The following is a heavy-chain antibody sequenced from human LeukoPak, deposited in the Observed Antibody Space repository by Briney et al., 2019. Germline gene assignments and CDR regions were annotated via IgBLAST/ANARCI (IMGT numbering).Heavy chain of an antibody. D-gene: IGHD2-15*01. CDR2: INHSGST. J-gene: IGHJ4*02. CDR3: AGAPGAALD. CDR1: GGSFSGYY. V-gene: IGHV4-34*01. Sequence: SETLSLTCAVYGGSFSGYYWSWIRQPPGKGLEWIGEINHSGSTNYNPSLKSRVTISVDTSKNQFSLKLSSVTAADTAVYYCAGAPGAALDWGQGTLVSVSS.